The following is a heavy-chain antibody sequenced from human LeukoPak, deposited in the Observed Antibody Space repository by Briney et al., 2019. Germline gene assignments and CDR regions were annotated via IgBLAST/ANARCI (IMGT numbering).Heavy chain of an antibody. V-gene: IGHV4-59*01. CDR2: IYYSGST. J-gene: IGHJ6*02. CDR3: ASIGSGSYYDYYYYGMDV. D-gene: IGHD1-26*01. Sequence: KASETLSLTCTVSGGSISSYYWSWVRQPPGKGLEWIGYIYYSGSTNYNPSLKSRVTISVDTSKNQFSLKLSSVTAADTAVYYCASIGSGSYYDYYYYGMDVWGQGTTVTVSS. CDR1: GGSISSYY.